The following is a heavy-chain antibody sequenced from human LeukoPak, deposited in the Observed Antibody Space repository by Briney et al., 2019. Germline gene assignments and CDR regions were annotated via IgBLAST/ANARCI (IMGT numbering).Heavy chain of an antibody. CDR3: ARDLPRITMDDAFDI. CDR2: ISSSSSYI. CDR1: GFTFSSYS. Sequence: GGSLRLSCAASGFTFSSYSMNWVRQAPGKGLEWVSSISSSSSYIYYADSVKGRFTISRDNAKNSLYLQMNSLRAEDTAVYYCARDLPRITMDDAFDIWGQGTMVTVSS. V-gene: IGHV3-21*01. D-gene: IGHD3-10*01. J-gene: IGHJ3*02.